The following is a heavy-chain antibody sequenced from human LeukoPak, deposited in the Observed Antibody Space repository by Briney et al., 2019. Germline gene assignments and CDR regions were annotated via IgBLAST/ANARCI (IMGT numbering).Heavy chain of an antibody. D-gene: IGHD4-23*01. CDR3: ARPVDGDYGGPWYFDL. J-gene: IGHJ2*01. V-gene: IGHV5-51*01. Sequence: GESLKISCKGSGYSFTSYWIGWVRQMPGKGLEWVGIIYPGDSDTRYSPSFQGQVTISADKSISTAYLQWSSLKASDTAMYYCARPVDGDYGGPWYFDLWGRGTLVTVSS. CDR2: IYPGDSDT. CDR1: GYSFTSYW.